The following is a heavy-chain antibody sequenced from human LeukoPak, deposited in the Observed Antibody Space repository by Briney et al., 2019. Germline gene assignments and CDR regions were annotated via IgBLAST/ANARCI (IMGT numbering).Heavy chain of an antibody. CDR2: ISYSGGST. D-gene: IGHD3-3*01. CDR3: AKDSGSGYWDY. Sequence: QPGGSLRLSCAASGFTFNNYAMSWVRQAPGKGLEWVSTISYSGGSTYYADSVKGRFTTSRDNSKNTLYLQMNSLRAEDTAVYYCAKDSGSGYWDYWGQGTLVTVSS. CDR1: GFTFNNYA. V-gene: IGHV3-23*01. J-gene: IGHJ4*02.